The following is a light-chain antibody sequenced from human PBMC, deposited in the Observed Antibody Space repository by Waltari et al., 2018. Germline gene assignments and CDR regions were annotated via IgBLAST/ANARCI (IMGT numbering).Light chain of an antibody. CDR1: QNIYNW. CDR2: DAS. J-gene: IGKJ1*01. Sequence: DTQMTQSPSTLSAYVGDRVTITCRASQNIYNWLAWYQQKPGEAPEVLIYDASSLGSGVPSRFSGIGSGTEFTLTISSLQPGDFATYYCQQYHGDSPTFGQGTRVEIK. CDR3: QQYHGDSPT. V-gene: IGKV1-5*01.